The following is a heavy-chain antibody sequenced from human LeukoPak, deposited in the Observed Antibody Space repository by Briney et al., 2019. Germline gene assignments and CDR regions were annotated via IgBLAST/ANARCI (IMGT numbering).Heavy chain of an antibody. V-gene: IGHV3-7*01. D-gene: IGHD3/OR15-3a*01. CDR3: ARDSGTGWNY. CDR2: IKQDGSDK. CDR1: GFTFSSYW. J-gene: IGHJ4*02. Sequence: GGSLRLSCAASGFTFSSYWMTWVRQAPGKGLEWVASIKQDGSDKYYVDSVKGRFTISRDNAKNSVYLQMNSLRVEDTAVFYRARDSGTGWNYWGQGTLVTVSS.